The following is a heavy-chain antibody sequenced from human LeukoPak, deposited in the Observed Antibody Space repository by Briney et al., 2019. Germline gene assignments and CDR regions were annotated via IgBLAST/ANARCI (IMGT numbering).Heavy chain of an antibody. CDR3: ARVNYYDSSGYWGYYMDV. V-gene: IGHV3-21*01. D-gene: IGHD3-22*01. CDR1: GFTFSSYS. CDR2: ISSSSSYI. J-gene: IGHJ6*03. Sequence: PGGSLRLSCAASGFTFSSYSMNWVRQAPGKGLEWVSSISSSSSYIYYADSVKGRFTISRDNAKNSLYLQMNSLRAEDTAVYYCARVNYYDSSGYWGYYMDVWGKGTTVTVSS.